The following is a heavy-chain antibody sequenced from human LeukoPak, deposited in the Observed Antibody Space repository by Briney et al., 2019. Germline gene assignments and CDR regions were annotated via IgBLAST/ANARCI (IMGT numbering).Heavy chain of an antibody. CDR1: GGSISSSSYY. CDR2: IYYSGST. J-gene: IGHJ5*02. V-gene: IGHV4-39*01. CDR3: ASAGGYCSGGSCYNWFDP. D-gene: IGHD2-15*01. Sequence: PSETLSLTCTVSGGSISSSSYYWGWLRPPPGQGLEWIGSIYYSGSTYSHPSHNSRATIAVDTSKNQFFLKLSAAAAADTAVYYWASAGGYCSGGSCYNWFDPWGPGTLVTVSS.